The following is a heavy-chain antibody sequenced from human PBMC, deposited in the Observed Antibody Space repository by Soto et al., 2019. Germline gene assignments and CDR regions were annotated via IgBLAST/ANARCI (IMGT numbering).Heavy chain of an antibody. V-gene: IGHV4-39*01. Sequence: QLQLQESGPGLVKPSATLSLTCAVSGASISRTGVHGGWILPPPGQGLAWSGSIYEAGTTVYNSSLRSGVTMCAETAGNNFSLSLSSVTAAVTAVYYCARRSSGHTFDYWGQGTLVTVSS. CDR1: GASISRTGVH. J-gene: IGHJ4*02. CDR2: IYEAGTT. D-gene: IGHD3-10*01. CDR3: ARRSSGHTFDY.